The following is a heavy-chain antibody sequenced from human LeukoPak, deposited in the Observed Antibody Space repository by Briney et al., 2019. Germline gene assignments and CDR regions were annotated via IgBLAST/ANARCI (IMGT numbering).Heavy chain of an antibody. CDR3: ARNTPSLSTNGMDV. D-gene: IGHD3-3*02. Sequence: PGGSLTLSCAVSGFTFSRFHMKWLPQAPGKGLVWVSVISSGSTSTFYADSGQVRFTISRDNAKNSLYLQMDSLRAEDTAVYYCARNTPSLSTNGMDVWGQGTAVTVSS. CDR2: ISSGSTST. CDR1: GFTFSRFH. J-gene: IGHJ6*02. V-gene: IGHV3-21*01.